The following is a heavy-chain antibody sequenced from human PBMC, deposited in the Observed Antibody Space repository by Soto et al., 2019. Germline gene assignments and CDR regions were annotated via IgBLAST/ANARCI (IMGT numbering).Heavy chain of an antibody. CDR1: GGSISSGDYY. D-gene: IGHD2-15*01. CDR3: ARARGARYFDY. Sequence: QVQLQESGPGLVKPSQTLSLTCTVSGGSISSGDYYWSWIRQPPGKGLEWIGYIYYSGSTYYNPSLKRRITTSVDTSKNQFALKLSPGTAADTAVYYCARARGARYFDYWGQGTLVTVSS. V-gene: IGHV4-30-4*01. CDR2: IYYSGST. J-gene: IGHJ4*02.